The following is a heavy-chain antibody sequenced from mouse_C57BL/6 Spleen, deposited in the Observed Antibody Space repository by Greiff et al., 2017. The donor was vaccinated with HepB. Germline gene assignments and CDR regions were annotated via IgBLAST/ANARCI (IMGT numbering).Heavy chain of an antibody. D-gene: IGHD2-5*01. CDR2: IDPEDGET. V-gene: IGHV14-2*01. CDR3: AYSNYWAD. CDR1: GFNIKDYY. Sequence: EVQLQQSGAELVKPGASVKLSCTASGFNIKDYYMHWVKQRTEQGLEWIGRIDPEDGETKYAPKFQGKATITADTSSNTAYLQLSSLTSKDTAVYYCAYSNYWADWGQGTLVTVSA. J-gene: IGHJ3*01.